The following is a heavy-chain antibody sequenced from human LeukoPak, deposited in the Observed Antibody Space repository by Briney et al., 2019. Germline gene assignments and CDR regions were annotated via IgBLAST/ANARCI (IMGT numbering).Heavy chain of an antibody. CDR1: GLTFSSYW. CDR3: ARDRVLSGY. J-gene: IGHJ4*02. D-gene: IGHD4/OR15-4a*01. V-gene: IGHV3-7*01. CDR2: IKQDGSEK. Sequence: GGSLRLSCAASGLTFSSYWMRWVRQAPGKGLEWVANIKQDGSEKYYVDSVKGRFTVSRDNAKNSLYLQMNSLRAEDTAVYYCARDRVLSGYWGQGTLVTVSS.